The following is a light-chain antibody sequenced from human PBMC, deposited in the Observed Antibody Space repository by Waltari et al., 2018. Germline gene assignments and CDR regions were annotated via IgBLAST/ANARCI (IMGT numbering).Light chain of an antibody. V-gene: IGLV1-47*01. J-gene: IGLJ1*01. Sequence: YQRLPGTAPKPLIWRNNKRPSGVPDRFSGSKSGTPASLAISGLRSEDEGDYYCAAWDDSLREVFGTGTKVTVL. CDR2: RNN. CDR3: AAWDDSLREV.